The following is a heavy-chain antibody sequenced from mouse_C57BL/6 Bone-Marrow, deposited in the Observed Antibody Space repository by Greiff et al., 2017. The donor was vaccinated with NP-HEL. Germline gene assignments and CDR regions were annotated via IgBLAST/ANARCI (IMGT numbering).Heavy chain of an antibody. CDR1: GYTFTSYG. J-gene: IGHJ4*01. V-gene: IGHV1-81*01. D-gene: IGHD1-1*01. CDR2: IYPRSGNT. Sequence: QVQLQQSGAELARPGASVKLSCKASGYTFTSYGISWVKQRTGQGLEWIGAIYPRSGNTYYNEKFKGKATLTADKSSSTAYMELRSLTSEDSAVYFCARDYCGSSLYYYAMDYWGQGTSVTVSS. CDR3: ARDYCGSSLYYYAMDY.